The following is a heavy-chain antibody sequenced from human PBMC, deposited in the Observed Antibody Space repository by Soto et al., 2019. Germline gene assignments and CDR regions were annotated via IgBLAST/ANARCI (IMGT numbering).Heavy chain of an antibody. J-gene: IGHJ4*02. CDR3: AKGLGAAAVDY. D-gene: IGHD6-13*01. CDR2: VSYDGNNK. CDR1: GFTFSSYG. V-gene: IGHV3-30*18. Sequence: GGSLRLSCAASGFTFSSYGMHWVRQAPGKGLEWVAVVSYDGNNKYYADSVKGRFTISRDNSKNTLYLQMDSLRAEDTAVYYCAKGLGAAAVDYWGQGTLVTVSS.